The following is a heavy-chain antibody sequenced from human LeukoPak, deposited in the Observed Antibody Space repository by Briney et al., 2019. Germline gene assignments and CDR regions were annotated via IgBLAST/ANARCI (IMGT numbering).Heavy chain of an antibody. V-gene: IGHV4-30-4*07. J-gene: IGHJ6*03. CDR2: IYDSGIA. D-gene: IGHD6-6*01. CDR3: ARDFSSSSTVYYYYYMDV. Sequence: SETLSLTCVVSGDSITSGGYSWSWIRQPPGKGLEWVGYIYDSGIAFYNPSLKSRVTMSVDTSKNQFSLKLSSVTAADTAIYYCARDFSSSSTVYYYYYMDVWGKGTTVTVSS. CDR1: GDSITSGGYS.